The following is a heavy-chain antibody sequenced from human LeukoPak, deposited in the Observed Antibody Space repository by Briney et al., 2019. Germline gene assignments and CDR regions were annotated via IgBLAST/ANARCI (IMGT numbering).Heavy chain of an antibody. Sequence: SETLSLTCAVYGGSFSGDFWSWIRQPPGKGLEWIGSIYYSGSTYYNPSLKSRVTISVDTSKNQFSLKLSSVTAADTAVYYCARDSQVMVRGVPHRGNWFDPWGQGTLVTVSS. J-gene: IGHJ5*02. CDR1: GGSFSGDF. CDR3: ARDSQVMVRGVPHRGNWFDP. D-gene: IGHD3-10*01. CDR2: IYYSGST. V-gene: IGHV4-34*01.